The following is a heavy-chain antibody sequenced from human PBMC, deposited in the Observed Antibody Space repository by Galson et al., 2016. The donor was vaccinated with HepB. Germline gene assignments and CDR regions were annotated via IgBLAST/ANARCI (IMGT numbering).Heavy chain of an antibody. Sequence: SLRLSCAASGFTFSSYAINWVRQAPGKGLEWVSGISSSGDRTYYADSMKGRFTISRDNSKNTVYLQVNSLRAEDTAVYCCARGRRQCNGASCYSYYFDYWGQGTLVTVSS. V-gene: IGHV3-23*01. CDR1: GFTFSSYA. CDR2: ISSSGDRT. CDR3: ARGRRQCNGASCYSYYFDY. D-gene: IGHD2-15*01. J-gene: IGHJ4*02.